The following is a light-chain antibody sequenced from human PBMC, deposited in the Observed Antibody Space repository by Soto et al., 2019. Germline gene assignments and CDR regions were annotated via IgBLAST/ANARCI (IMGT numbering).Light chain of an antibody. CDR2: RAS. Sequence: DIQMTQSPSTLSASVGDRVTITCRASQSIDTALAWYQQKPGKAPNLLIYRASNLASGVPSRFSGSGSGTEFTLAISSLQPDDFATYYCQQYSRFLTFGQGTKLELK. V-gene: IGKV1-5*03. CDR1: QSIDTA. J-gene: IGKJ2*01. CDR3: QQYSRFLT.